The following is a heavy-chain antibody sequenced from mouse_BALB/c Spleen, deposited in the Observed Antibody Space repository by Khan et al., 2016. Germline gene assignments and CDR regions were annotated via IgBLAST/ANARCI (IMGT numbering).Heavy chain of an antibody. D-gene: IGHD2-4*01. CDR1: GYSITSDYA. V-gene: IGHV3-2*02. CDR3: ARLMITGWFAY. CDR2: ISYSGNT. Sequence: EVQLQESGPGLVKPSQSLSLTCTVTGYSITSDYAWNWIRQFPGNKLEWMGYISYSGNTSYNPSLKSRFSITRATSKNQFFLQLNSVHTEDTATYDCARLMITGWFAYWGRGALVTVSA. J-gene: IGHJ3*01.